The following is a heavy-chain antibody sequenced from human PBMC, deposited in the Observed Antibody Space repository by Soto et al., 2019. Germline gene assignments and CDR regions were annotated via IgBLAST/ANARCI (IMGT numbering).Heavy chain of an antibody. CDR3: ARDQGYYYGSGSYSVGY. CDR2: IIPIFGTA. D-gene: IGHD3-10*01. J-gene: IGHJ4*02. Sequence: GASVKVSCKXSGGTFSSYAISWVRQAPGQGLEWMGGIIPIFGTANYAQKFQGRVTITADESTSTAYMELSSLRSEDTAVYYCARDQGYYYGSGSYSVGYWGQGTLVTVS. V-gene: IGHV1-69*13. CDR1: GGTFSSYA.